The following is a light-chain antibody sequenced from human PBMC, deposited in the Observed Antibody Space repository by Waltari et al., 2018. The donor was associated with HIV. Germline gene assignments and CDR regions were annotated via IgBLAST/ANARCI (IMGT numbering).Light chain of an antibody. V-gene: IGLV2-8*01. CDR3: SSYAGSNNLV. CDR1: RSDVGGYKF. J-gene: IGLJ2*01. CDR2: EVT. Sequence: QSALTQPPSASGSPGQSVTISCTGTRSDVGGYKFVSWYQQHPGKAPKLMIFEVTKRPSGVPARFSGSKTGNTASLTVSGLQADDEADYYCSSYAGSNNLVFGGGTKLTVL.